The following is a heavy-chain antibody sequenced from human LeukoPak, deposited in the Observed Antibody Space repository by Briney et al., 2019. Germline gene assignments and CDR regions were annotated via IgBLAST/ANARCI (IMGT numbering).Heavy chain of an antibody. Sequence: SETPSLTCSVSGGSIRDFYWTWIRQPPGKGLEWIGYIYYTGTTNYSPSLRGRVIMSVVTSRNQFSLNLTSVTPADTAVYFCARLGDEIAVSGLKYYHYSHTDVWGSGTTVAVPS. V-gene: IGHV4-59*01. CDR3: ARLGDEIAVSGLKYYHYSHTDV. CDR2: IYYTGTT. D-gene: IGHD3-16*01. J-gene: IGHJ6*03. CDR1: GGSIRDFY.